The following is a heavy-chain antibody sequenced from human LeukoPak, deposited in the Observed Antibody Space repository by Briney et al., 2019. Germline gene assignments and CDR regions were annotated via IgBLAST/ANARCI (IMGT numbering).Heavy chain of an antibody. V-gene: IGHV3-66*01. J-gene: IGHJ4*02. CDR3: AGGARRQQPFDY. D-gene: IGHD6-13*01. CDR2: IYSGGST. CDR1: GFTVSSNY. Sequence: GGSLRLSCAASGFTVSSNYMSWVRQAPGKGLEWVSVIYSGGSTYYADSVKGRLTISRENSKNTLYLQMNSLGAEDTAVYYFAGGARRQQPFDYWGQGTLLTVSS.